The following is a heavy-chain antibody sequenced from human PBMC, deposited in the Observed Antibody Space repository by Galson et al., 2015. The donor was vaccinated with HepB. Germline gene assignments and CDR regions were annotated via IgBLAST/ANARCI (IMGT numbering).Heavy chain of an antibody. D-gene: IGHD5-12*01. J-gene: IGHJ4*02. CDR1: GFTFSSYG. V-gene: IGHV3-30*02. Sequence: SLRLSCAASGFTFSSYGMHWVRQAPGKGLEWVAFIRYDGSNKYYADSVKGRFTISRDNSKNTLYLQMNSLRAEDTAVYYCAKDRIPGYSGYDIPDDYWGQGTLVTVSS. CDR2: IRYDGSNK. CDR3: AKDRIPGYSGYDIPDDY.